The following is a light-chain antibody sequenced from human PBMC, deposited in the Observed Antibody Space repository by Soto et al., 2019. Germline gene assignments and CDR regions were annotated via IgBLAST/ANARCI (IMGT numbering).Light chain of an antibody. V-gene: IGLV2-14*03. CDR1: SSDVGSYNV. Sequence: ALTQPASVSGSPGQSITIPCSGTSSDVGSYNVVSWYQQHPGKAPKLVIYDVSNRPSGVSPRFSGAKSGNTASLTIAGLQAEDEADYYCSSYTRRSTYVFGTGTKSPS. CDR2: DVS. J-gene: IGLJ1*01. CDR3: SSYTRRSTYV.